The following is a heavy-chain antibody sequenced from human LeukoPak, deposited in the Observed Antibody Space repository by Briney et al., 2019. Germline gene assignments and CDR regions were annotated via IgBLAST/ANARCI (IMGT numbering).Heavy chain of an antibody. J-gene: IGHJ4*02. V-gene: IGHV3-21*01. CDR3: ARSPYDSSGYYSW. D-gene: IGHD3-22*01. Sequence: GGSLRLSCAASGFTFSSYSMNWVRQAPGKGLEWVSSISSSSSYIYYADSVKGRFTTSRDNAKNSLYLQMNSLRAEDTAVYYCARSPYDSSGYYSWWGQGTLVTVSS. CDR1: GFTFSSYS. CDR2: ISSSSSYI.